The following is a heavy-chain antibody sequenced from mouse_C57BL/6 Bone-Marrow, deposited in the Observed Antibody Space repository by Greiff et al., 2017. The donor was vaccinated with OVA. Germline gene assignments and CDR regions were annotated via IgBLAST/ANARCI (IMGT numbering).Heavy chain of an antibody. J-gene: IGHJ3*01. CDR1: GYTFTSYW. D-gene: IGHD1-1*01. Sequence: QVQLQQPGAELVKPGASVKLSCKASGYTFTSYWMHWVKQRPGQGLEWIGMIHPNSGSTNYNEKFKSKATLTVDKSSSTAYMQLSSLTSEASAVYYCARTTGTWFAYWGQGTLVTVSA. CDR3: ARTTGTWFAY. CDR2: IHPNSGST. V-gene: IGHV1-64*01.